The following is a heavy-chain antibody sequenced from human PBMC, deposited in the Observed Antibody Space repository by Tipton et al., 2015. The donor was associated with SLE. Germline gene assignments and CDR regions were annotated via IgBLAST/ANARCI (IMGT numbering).Heavy chain of an antibody. V-gene: IGHV4-61*09. CDR2: IYFSGQT. J-gene: IGHJ5*01. CDR1: GDSISTDNYY. D-gene: IGHD3-10*01. Sequence: TLSLTCTVSGDSISTDNYYWGWTRQPAGKALEWIGHIYFSGQTYYNPSLKSRVTISVDTSKNQFSLKLNSVTATDAAVYYCARQGFREFDSSFDSWGQGTLVTVSS. CDR3: ARQGFREFDSSFDS.